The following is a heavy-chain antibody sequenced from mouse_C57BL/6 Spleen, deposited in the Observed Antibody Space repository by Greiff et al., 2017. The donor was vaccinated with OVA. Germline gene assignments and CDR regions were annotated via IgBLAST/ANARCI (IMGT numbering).Heavy chain of an antibody. Sequence: VQLQQSGAELVRPGASVTLSCKASGYTFTDYEMHWVKQTPVHGLEWIGAIDPETGGTAYNQKFKGKAILTADKSSSTAYMELRSLTSEDSAVYYCTRWGLRRKGYAMDYWGQGTSVTVSS. V-gene: IGHV1-15*01. CDR3: TRWGLRRKGYAMDY. J-gene: IGHJ4*01. D-gene: IGHD2-2*01. CDR2: IDPETGGT. CDR1: GYTFTDYE.